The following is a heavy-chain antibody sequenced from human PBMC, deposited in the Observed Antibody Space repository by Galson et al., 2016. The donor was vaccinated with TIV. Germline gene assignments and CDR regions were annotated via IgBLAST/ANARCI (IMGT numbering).Heavy chain of an antibody. CDR3: TTELGYCSGGYCYYFDY. V-gene: IGHV3-15*01. CDR2: IKSNFDGGTT. Sequence: SLRLSCAGSGFTFSGYWMSWVRQAPGKGLEWVGRIKSNFDGGTTDYAAPVKGRFTISRHDSKNTLFLQMNRLKTEDTAVYYCTTELGYCSGGYCYYFDYWGQGTLVTVSS. CDR1: GFTFSGYW. J-gene: IGHJ4*02. D-gene: IGHD2-15*01.